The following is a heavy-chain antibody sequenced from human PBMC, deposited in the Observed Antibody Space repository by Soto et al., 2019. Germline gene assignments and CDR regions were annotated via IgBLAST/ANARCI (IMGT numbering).Heavy chain of an antibody. CDR3: ARADDYKGWYFDL. CDR1: GGSISSGDYY. Sequence: QVQLQESGPGLVKPSQTLSLTCTVSGGSISSGDYYWSWIRQPPGKGLEWIAYMFYSGRPYYKPPLKSRVTISVDTSKNQFSLKLSSVTAADTAVYYCARADDYKGWYFDLWGRGTLVTVSS. D-gene: IGHD4-4*01. V-gene: IGHV4-30-4*01. J-gene: IGHJ2*01. CDR2: MFYSGRP.